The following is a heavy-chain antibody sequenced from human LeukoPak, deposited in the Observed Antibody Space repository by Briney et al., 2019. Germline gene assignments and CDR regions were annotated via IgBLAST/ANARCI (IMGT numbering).Heavy chain of an antibody. J-gene: IGHJ4*02. Sequence: GGSLRLSCAASGFTFSIYWMSWVRQAPGKGLEWVANIKQVGCEKYYVDSVKGRFTISRDNAKNSLYLQMNSPRPEDTAVYYCARRRGTSTSHFFDYWGQGALVTVSS. D-gene: IGHD2-2*01. CDR1: GFTFSIYW. CDR2: IKQVGCEK. CDR3: ARRRGTSTSHFFDY. V-gene: IGHV3-7*01.